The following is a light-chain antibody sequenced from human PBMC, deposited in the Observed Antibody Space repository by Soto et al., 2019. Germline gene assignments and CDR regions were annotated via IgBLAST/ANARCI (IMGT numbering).Light chain of an antibody. J-gene: IGLJ2*01. CDR3: QSYDNSLSGWV. Sequence: QSVLTQPPSVSGAPGQGVTISCTGSTSNIGSGYDVHWYQQVPGLAPKLLIYANINRPSGVPDRFSGSKSGTSASLAITGLQAEDEADYYCQSYDNSLSGWVFGGWTKVTVL. CDR1: TSNIGSGYD. CDR2: ANI. V-gene: IGLV1-40*01.